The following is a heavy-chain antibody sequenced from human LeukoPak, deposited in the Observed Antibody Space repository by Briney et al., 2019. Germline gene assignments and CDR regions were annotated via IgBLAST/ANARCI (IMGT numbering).Heavy chain of an antibody. CDR3: ARRYDILTGRVFDY. J-gene: IGHJ4*02. D-gene: IGHD3-9*01. V-gene: IGHV1-3*04. CDR1: GYTFNTLA. Sequence: ASVKVSCKASGYTFNTLAIHWVRQTPGQRLEWMGWINTDNGNTKCSQKFQGRVTITRDTSASTGYMELSSLRSEDTAVYYCARRYDILTGRVFDYWGQGTLVTVSP. CDR2: INTDNGNT.